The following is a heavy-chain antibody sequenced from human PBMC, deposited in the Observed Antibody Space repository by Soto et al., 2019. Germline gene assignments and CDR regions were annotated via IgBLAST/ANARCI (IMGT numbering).Heavy chain of an antibody. Sequence: SETMSLSCTVSGGSISRYYWTWIRQPPGKGPEWIGNIHYTGITNYNPSLKSRVTISLGTSKSQFSLKLSSVTAADTAGYYCASDLSSLISDGPRGHWDQGKLVTVS. CDR1: GGSISRYY. V-gene: IGHV4-59*01. CDR2: IHYTGIT. D-gene: IGHD2-15*01. J-gene: IGHJ1*01. CDR3: ASDLSSLISDGPRGH.